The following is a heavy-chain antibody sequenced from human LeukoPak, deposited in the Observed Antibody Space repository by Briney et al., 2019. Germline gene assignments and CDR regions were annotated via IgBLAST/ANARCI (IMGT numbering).Heavy chain of an antibody. CDR2: ITSRSQYL. CDR3: ARMYTYYYDTSGFYYWDY. CDR1: GFIFSTYT. Sequence: GGSLRLSCAASGFIFSTYTMIWVRQAPGKGLEWVASITSRSQYLYYADSLRGRFTISRDNANDSVFLQMNNLRAEDTALYSCARMYTYYYDTSGFYYWDYWGQGTLVTVSS. D-gene: IGHD3-22*01. J-gene: IGHJ4*02. V-gene: IGHV3-21*01.